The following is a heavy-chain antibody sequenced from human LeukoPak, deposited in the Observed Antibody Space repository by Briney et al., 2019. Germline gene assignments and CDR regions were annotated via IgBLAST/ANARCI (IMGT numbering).Heavy chain of an antibody. V-gene: IGHV4-34*04. D-gene: IGHD4-17*01. Sequence: SSETLSLLCAVYGVPFNDYYWRWVRQTPAKGLDGIGESNHSGCTNVSPSVKSQATLSIDSYMKQFFLNLSSLSVGATDLYYCARMTTGHDYWGQGTLVTVSS. J-gene: IGHJ4*02. CDR1: GVPFNDYY. CDR3: ARMTTGHDY. CDR2: SNHSGCT.